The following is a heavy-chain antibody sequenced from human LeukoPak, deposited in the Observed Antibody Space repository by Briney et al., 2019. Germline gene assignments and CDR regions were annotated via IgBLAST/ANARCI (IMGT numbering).Heavy chain of an antibody. CDR1: GFIFSSYW. J-gene: IGHJ5*02. CDR3: ARSPPFGISNWFDP. CDR2: IKPDGSDT. Sequence: GGSLRLSCAASGFIFSSYWMTWVRQAPGKGLEWVANIKPDGSDTYSMDSVKGRFTISRDNAKDSLYLQMNSLRAEDTAVYYWARSPPFGISNWFDPWGQGTLVTVSS. D-gene: IGHD3-16*01. V-gene: IGHV3-7*01.